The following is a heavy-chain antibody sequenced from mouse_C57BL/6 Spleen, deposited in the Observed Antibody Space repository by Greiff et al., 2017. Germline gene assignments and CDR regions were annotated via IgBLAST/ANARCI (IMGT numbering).Heavy chain of an antibody. CDR3: AYSNYLYAMDY. D-gene: IGHD2-5*01. CDR1: GYAFSSSW. J-gene: IGHJ4*01. V-gene: IGHV1-82*01. CDR2: IYPGDGDT. Sequence: QVQLKQSGPELVKPGASVKISCKASGYAFSSSWMNWVKQRPGKGLEWIGRIYPGDGDTNYNGKFKGKATLTADKSSSTAYMQLSSLTSEDSAVYFCAYSNYLYAMDYWGQGTSVTVSS.